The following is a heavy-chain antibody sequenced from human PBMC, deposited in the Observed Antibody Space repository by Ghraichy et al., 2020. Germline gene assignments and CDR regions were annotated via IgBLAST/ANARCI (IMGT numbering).Heavy chain of an antibody. CDR2: IYYSGST. CDR1: GGSISSGDYY. CDR3: ARDRFGGYSRYWYFDL. Sequence: SETLSLTCTVSGGSISSGDYYWSWIRQPPGKGLEWIGYIYYSGSTYYNPSLKSRVTISVDTSKNQFSLKLSSVTAADTAVYYCARDRFGGYSRYWYFDLWGRGTLVTVSS. D-gene: IGHD1-26*01. J-gene: IGHJ2*01. V-gene: IGHV4-30-4*01.